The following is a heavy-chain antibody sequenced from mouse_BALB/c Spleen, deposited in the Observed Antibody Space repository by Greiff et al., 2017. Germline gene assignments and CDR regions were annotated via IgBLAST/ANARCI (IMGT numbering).Heavy chain of an antibody. D-gene: IGHD1-1*01. CDR3: AREITTVGYYFDY. V-gene: IGHV5-6-5*01. CDR2: ISSGGST. J-gene: IGHJ2*01. CDR1: GFTFSSYA. Sequence: DVKLVESGGGLVKPGGSLKLSCAASGFTFSSYAMSWVRQNPEKRLEWVASISSGGSTYYPDSVKGRFTISRDNARNILYLQMSSLRSEDTAMYYCAREITTVGYYFDYWGQGTTLTVSS.